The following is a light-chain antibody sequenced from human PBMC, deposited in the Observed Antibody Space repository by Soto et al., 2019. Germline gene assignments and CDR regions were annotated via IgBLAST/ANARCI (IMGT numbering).Light chain of an antibody. CDR3: SSYTSSITLV. J-gene: IGLJ2*01. CDR2: DVN. CDR1: SSDVGGYNY. V-gene: IGLV2-14*01. Sequence: QSALTQPASVPGSPGQSITISCTGTSSDVGGYNYVSWYQQHPGKAPKLMIYDVNNRPSGVSNRFSGSKSGNTASLTISGLQAEDEGDYYCSSYTSSITLVFGGGTKLTVL.